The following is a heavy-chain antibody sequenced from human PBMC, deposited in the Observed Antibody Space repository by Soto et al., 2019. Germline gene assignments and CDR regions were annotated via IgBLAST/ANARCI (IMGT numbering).Heavy chain of an antibody. CDR1: GGTFSSYA. J-gene: IGHJ6*02. CDR3: ALRIRGLYSSSWPNYNGMDV. D-gene: IGHD6-6*01. Sequence: QVQLVQSGAEVKKPGSSVKVSCKASGGTFSSYAIIWVRQAPGQGLEWMGGIIPIFGTANYAQKFQGRVTITADESTSTAHMGLSSLRSEDTAVYYCALRIRGLYSSSWPNYNGMDVWGQGATVTVSS. V-gene: IGHV1-69*01. CDR2: IIPIFGTA.